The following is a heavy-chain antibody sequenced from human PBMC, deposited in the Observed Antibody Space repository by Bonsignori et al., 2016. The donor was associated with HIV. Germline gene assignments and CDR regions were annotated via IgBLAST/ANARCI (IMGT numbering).Heavy chain of an antibody. J-gene: IGHJ4*02. Sequence: GGSLRLSCAASGFTFSSYWMSWVRQAPGKGLEWVANIKQDGSEKYYVDSVKGRFTISRDNAKNSLYLQMNSLRAEDTAVYYCARVGAGDPGSYDFWSGYHPFDYWGQGTLVTVSS. D-gene: IGHD3-3*01. CDR3: ARVGAGDPGSYDFWSGYHPFDY. V-gene: IGHV3-7*01. CDR2: IKQDGSEK. CDR1: GFTFSSYW.